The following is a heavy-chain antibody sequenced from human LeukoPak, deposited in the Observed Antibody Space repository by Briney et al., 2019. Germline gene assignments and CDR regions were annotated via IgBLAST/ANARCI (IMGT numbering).Heavy chain of an antibody. CDR1: GYTFTGYY. J-gene: IGHJ3*02. Sequence: ASVKVSCKASGYTFTGYYMHWVRQAPGQGLEWMGWINPNSGGTNYAQKFQGRVTITTDESTSTAYMELSSLRSEDTAVYYCAGISPDSSGYYALDAFDIWGQGTMVTVSS. D-gene: IGHD3-22*01. V-gene: IGHV1-2*02. CDR3: AGISPDSSGYYALDAFDI. CDR2: INPNSGGT.